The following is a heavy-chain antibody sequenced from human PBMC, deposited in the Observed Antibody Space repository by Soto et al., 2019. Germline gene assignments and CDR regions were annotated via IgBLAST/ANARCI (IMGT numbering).Heavy chain of an antibody. CDR1: GGSFDDFY. Sequence: QVQLQQWGAGLLRPSETLSLTCAFYGGSFDDFYWSWVRQSPGKGLEWVGEISHDGGTNYSPSLASRVSISVDTSKNHFSLHLRSVTAADTGLYYCARGQLVWYGYLNPYHLAMDVWGQGTTVTVSS. CDR3: ARGQLVWYGYLNPYHLAMDV. D-gene: IGHD1-1*01. J-gene: IGHJ6*02. CDR2: ISHDGGT. V-gene: IGHV4-34*02.